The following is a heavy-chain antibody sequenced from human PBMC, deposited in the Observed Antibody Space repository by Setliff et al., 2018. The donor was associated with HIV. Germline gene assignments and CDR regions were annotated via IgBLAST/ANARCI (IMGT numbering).Heavy chain of an antibody. V-gene: IGHV5-51*01. CDR2: IYPGDSDT. J-gene: IGHJ4*02. CDR1: GYSFTSYR. D-gene: IGHD2-15*01. Sequence: GESLKISCKGSGYSFTSYRIGWVRQMPGKGLEWMGIIYPGDSDTKYNPSFEGQVTISADKSIKTAFLQWRSLKTSDTAIYYCARGRGGYFGGGRYYNLPYFDSWGQGTLVTVSS. CDR3: ARGRGGYFGGGRYYNLPYFDS.